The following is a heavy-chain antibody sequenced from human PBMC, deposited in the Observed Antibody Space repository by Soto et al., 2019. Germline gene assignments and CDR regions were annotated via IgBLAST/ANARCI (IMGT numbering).Heavy chain of an antibody. D-gene: IGHD4-17*01. CDR1: GGSISKFY. V-gene: IGHV4-4*07. J-gene: IGHJ5*02. CDR3: ARDGSKTLRDWFDP. Sequence: QVQLQESGPGLVKPSETLSLSCIVSGGSISKFYWSWIRKTAGKGLEWMGRVYATGTTDYNPSLRSRITMSVDISKKTFSLRLTSVTAADTGVYYCARDGSKTLRDWFDPWGQGKLVTVSS. CDR2: VYATGTT.